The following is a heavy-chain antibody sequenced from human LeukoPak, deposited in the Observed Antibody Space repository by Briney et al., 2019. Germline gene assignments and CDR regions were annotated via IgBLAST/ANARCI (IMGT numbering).Heavy chain of an antibody. Sequence: PGGSLRLSCAASGFVFSSYAMSWVRQAPGKGLEWVSGFSATGDRTYYADSVKGRFTISRDNSKNTLYLQINNLRAEDTAVYYCARVLLPSFDSTYYFDYWGQGTLVTVSS. CDR3: ARVLLPSFDSTYYFDY. CDR1: GFVFSSYA. J-gene: IGHJ4*02. V-gene: IGHV3-23*01. CDR2: FSATGDRT. D-gene: IGHD2/OR15-2a*01.